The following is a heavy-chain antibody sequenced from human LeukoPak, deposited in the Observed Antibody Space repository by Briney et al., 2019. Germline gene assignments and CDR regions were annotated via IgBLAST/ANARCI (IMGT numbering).Heavy chain of an antibody. D-gene: IGHD3-22*01. Sequence: KHGESLKISCKGSGYSFTSYWIGWVRQMPGKGLEWMGIIYPGDSDTRYSPSFQGQVTISADKSISTAYLQWSSLKASDTAMYYCARHPPSYDSSIGWFDPWGQGTLVTVSS. CDR2: IYPGDSDT. V-gene: IGHV5-51*01. CDR3: ARHPPSYDSSIGWFDP. J-gene: IGHJ5*02. CDR1: GYSFTSYW.